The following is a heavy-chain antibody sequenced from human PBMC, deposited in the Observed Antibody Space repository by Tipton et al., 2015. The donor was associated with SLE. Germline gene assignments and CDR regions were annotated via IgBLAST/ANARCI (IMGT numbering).Heavy chain of an antibody. J-gene: IGHJ4*02. Sequence: SGFTYSGYAMHWVRQAPGKGLEWVAFIRADGSNKDYADSVKGRFTISRDNSKNTLYLQMNRLRVEDTAVYYCAGGTGAYFDHWCRGTLVTVSS. CDR2: IRADGSNK. D-gene: IGHD3-16*01. V-gene: IGHV3-30*02. CDR1: GFTYSGYA. CDR3: AGGTGAYFDH.